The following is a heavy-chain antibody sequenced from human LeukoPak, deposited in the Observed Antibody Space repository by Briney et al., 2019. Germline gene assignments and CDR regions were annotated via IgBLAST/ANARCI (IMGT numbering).Heavy chain of an antibody. CDR1: GGTFSSYA. D-gene: IGHD3-22*01. Sequence: GASVKVSCTASGGTFSSYAISWVRQAPGQGLAWMGRIIPILGIANYAQKFQGRVTITADKSTSTAYMELSSLRSEDTAVYYCARDRDDYYDSSGYYFFDYWGQGTLVTVSS. J-gene: IGHJ4*02. CDR2: IIPILGIA. CDR3: ARDRDDYYDSSGYYFFDY. V-gene: IGHV1-69*04.